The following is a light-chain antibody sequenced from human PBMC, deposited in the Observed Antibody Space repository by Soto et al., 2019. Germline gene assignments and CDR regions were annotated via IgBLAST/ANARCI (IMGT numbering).Light chain of an antibody. Sequence: DIQMPQSPSSLSASVGDRVTITCRASQSISSYLNWYQQKPGKAPKLLIYAASSLQSGVPSRFSGSGSGTDFTLTISSLQPEYFATYYCQQSYSTPLTFGGGTKVEIK. CDR3: QQSYSTPLT. V-gene: IGKV1-39*01. CDR1: QSISSY. J-gene: IGKJ4*01. CDR2: AAS.